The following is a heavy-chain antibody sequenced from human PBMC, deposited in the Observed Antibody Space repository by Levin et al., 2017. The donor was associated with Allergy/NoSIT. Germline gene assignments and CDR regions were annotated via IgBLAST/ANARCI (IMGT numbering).Heavy chain of an antibody. V-gene: IGHV3-23*01. J-gene: IGHJ6*02. Sequence: GESLKISCAASGFTFSSYAMSWVRQAPGKGLEWVSGISSGGGSTYYADSVKGRFTISRDNSKNTLYLQMNSLRAEDTAVYYCAKDVTSSWYSRPPYGMDVWGQGTTVTVSS. CDR3: AKDVTSSWYSRPPYGMDV. CDR1: GFTFSSYA. D-gene: IGHD6-13*01. CDR2: ISSGGGST.